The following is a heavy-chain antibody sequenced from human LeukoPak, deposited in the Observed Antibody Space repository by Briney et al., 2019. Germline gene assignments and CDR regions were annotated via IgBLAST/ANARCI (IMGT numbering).Heavy chain of an antibody. CDR1: GGSISSYY. CDR3: ARDMGDFWLGLKNWFDP. V-gene: IGHV4-59*01. Sequence: PSETLSLTCTVSGGSISSYYWSWIRQPPGKGLEWIGYIYYSGSTNYNPSLKSRVTISVDTSKNQFSLKLSSVTAADTAVYYCARDMGDFWLGLKNWFDPWGQGTLVTVSS. D-gene: IGHD3-3*01. CDR2: IYYSGST. J-gene: IGHJ5*02.